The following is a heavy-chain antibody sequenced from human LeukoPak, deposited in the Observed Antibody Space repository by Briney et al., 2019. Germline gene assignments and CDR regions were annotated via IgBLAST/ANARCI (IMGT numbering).Heavy chain of an antibody. J-gene: IGHJ4*02. V-gene: IGHV3-30*18. CDR3: AKVAGRYSSSLGGLDY. CDR1: GFTFSSYG. D-gene: IGHD6-13*01. Sequence: GGSLRLSCAASGFTFSSYGMHWVRQAPGKGLEWVAVISYDGSNKYYADSVKGRFTISRDNSKNTLYLQMNSLRAEDTAVYYCAKVAGRYSSSLGGLDYWGQGTLVTVSS. CDR2: ISYDGSNK.